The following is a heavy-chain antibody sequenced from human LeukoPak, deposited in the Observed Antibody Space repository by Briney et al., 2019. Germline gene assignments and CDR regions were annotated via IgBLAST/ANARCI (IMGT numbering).Heavy chain of an antibody. J-gene: IGHJ3*02. V-gene: IGHV3-7*01. CDR3: AKGSSRPPNASDI. D-gene: IGHD6-6*01. CDR1: GFTFSGHW. CDR2: IRQDGSEK. Sequence: PGGSLRLSCTASGFTFSGHWMSWVRQAPGKGLEWVASIRQDGSEKHYVDSVEGRFIISRDNAKNSLHLQMNSLRAEDTAVYYCAKGSSRPPNASDIWGQGTLVTVSS.